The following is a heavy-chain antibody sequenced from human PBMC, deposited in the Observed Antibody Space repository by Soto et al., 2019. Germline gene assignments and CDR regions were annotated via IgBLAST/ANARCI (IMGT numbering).Heavy chain of an antibody. Sequence: ASVKVSCKASGYTFTGYYMHWVRQAPGQGLEWMGWINPNSGGTNYAQKFQGWVTMTRDTSISTAYMELSRLRSDDTAVYYCARSGSNKLWSGLGPLDAWGQGTTATVSS. CDR3: ARSGSNKLWSGLGPLDA. CDR1: GYTFTGYY. D-gene: IGHD3-3*01. V-gene: IGHV1-2*04. J-gene: IGHJ6*02. CDR2: INPNSGGT.